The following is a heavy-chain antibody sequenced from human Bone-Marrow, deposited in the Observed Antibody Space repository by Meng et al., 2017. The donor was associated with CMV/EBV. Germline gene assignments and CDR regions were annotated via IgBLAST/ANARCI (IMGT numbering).Heavy chain of an antibody. D-gene: IGHD3-16*01. CDR2: LYYTRST. V-gene: IGHV4-59*02. CDR3: ARGFALGAGVPWGQKRAKDV. CDR1: GGSVSDDY. J-gene: IGHJ6*02. Sequence: SEALSLTCIVSGGSVSDDYWSWIRHAPGKGLEWIGYLYYTRSTTYNPSLESRATISIDTSKNHFSLRLKSVTAADTGVYYCARGFALGAGVPWGQKRAKDVWGQGTTVTVSS.